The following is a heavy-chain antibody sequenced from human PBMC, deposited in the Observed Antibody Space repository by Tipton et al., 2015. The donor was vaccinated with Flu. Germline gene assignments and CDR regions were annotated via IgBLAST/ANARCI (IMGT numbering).Heavy chain of an antibody. Sequence: GLVKPSQTLSLTCAISGDSVSSNSAAWNWIRQSPSRGLEWLGRTYYRSKWYNDYAVSVKSRITINPDTSKNQFSLQLNSVTPEDTAVYYCARDTRVDIAAARYYYYYMDVWGKGTTVTVSS. V-gene: IGHV6-1*01. D-gene: IGHD6-13*01. CDR2: TYYRSKWYN. J-gene: IGHJ6*03. CDR3: ARDTRVDIAAARYYYYYMDV. CDR1: GDSVSSNSAA.